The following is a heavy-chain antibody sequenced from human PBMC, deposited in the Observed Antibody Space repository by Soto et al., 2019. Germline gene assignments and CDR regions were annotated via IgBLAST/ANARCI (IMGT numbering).Heavy chain of an antibody. CDR1: GFTFDDYA. V-gene: IGHV3-9*01. J-gene: IGHJ4*02. CDR3: AKDGSGGRGLA. CDR2: ISWNSGSI. Sequence: EVQLVESGGGLVQPGRSLRLSCAASGFTFDDYAMHWVRQAPGKGLEWVSGISWNSGSIGYADSVKGRFTISRDNAKSSLYLQMNSLRAEDTALYYCAKDGSGGRGLAWGQGTLFTVSS. D-gene: IGHD3-10*01.